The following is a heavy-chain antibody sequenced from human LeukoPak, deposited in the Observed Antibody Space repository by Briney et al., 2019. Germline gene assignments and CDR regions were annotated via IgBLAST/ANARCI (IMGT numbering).Heavy chain of an antibody. CDR1: GYTFTSYD. J-gene: IGHJ6*03. Sequence: ASVKVSCKASGYTFTSYDINWVRQATGQGLEWMGWMNPNSGNTGYAQKFQGRVTMTRNTSISTAYMELSSLRSEDTAVYYCASWGMAAAENLNYYYYYMDVWGKGTTVTASS. CDR3: ASWGMAAAENLNYYYYYMDV. D-gene: IGHD3-16*01. V-gene: IGHV1-8*01. CDR2: MNPNSGNT.